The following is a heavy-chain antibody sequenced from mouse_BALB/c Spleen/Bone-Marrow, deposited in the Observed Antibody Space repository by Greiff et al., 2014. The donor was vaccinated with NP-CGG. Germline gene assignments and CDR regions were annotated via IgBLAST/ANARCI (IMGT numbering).Heavy chain of an antibody. CDR2: IDPANGNT. J-gene: IGHJ3*01. CDR3: ASYYYGSGGFAY. Sequence: EVQLQQSGAELVKPGASVKLTCTASGFNIKDTYMHWVKQRPEQGLEWIGRIDPANGNTKYDPKFQGKATITADTSSNTAYLQLSSLTSEDTAVYYCASYYYGSGGFAYWGQGTLVTVS. D-gene: IGHD1-1*01. CDR1: GFNIKDTY. V-gene: IGHV14-3*02.